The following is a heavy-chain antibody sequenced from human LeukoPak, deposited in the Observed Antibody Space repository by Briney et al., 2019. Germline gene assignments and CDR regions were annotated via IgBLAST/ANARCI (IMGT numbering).Heavy chain of an antibody. V-gene: IGHV1-2*02. J-gene: IGHJ4*02. CDR2: INPNSGGT. CDR1: GYTFTGYY. D-gene: IGHD6-19*01. CDR3: ARGYSSGWGDY. Sequence: ASVKVSCKASGYTFTGYYMYWVRQAPGQGLEWMGWINPNSGGTNYAQTFQGRVTMTRDTSISTAYMELSRLRCDDTAVYYCARGYSSGWGDYWGKRTLVSVSS.